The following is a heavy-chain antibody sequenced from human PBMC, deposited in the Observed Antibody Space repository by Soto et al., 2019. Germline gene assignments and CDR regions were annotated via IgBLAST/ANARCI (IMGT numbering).Heavy chain of an antibody. CDR3: ATLGRADYPPLAA. V-gene: IGHV3-30*14. D-gene: IGHD4-17*01. CDR2: ISSRGTDI. J-gene: IGHJ5*02. CDR1: GFLFSTST. Sequence: HPGGSLRLSCEASGFLFSTSTLNWVRRAPGKGLEWVAEISSRGTDIYYADSVKGRFTISRDNSKNTLYLLLDGVKSDDTAVYFCATLGRADYPPLAAWGQGTLVTVSS.